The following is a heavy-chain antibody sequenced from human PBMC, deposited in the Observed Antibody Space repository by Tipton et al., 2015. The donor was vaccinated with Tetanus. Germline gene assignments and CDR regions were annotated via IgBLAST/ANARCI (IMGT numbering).Heavy chain of an antibody. CDR2: IFPDDSDT. CDR1: GYSFTSHW. CDR3: ARHSPSLVPDNN. J-gene: IGHJ4*02. D-gene: IGHD1-14*01. V-gene: IGHV5-51*01. Sequence: VQLVQSGADVKKPGESLKISCKASGYSFTSHWIGWVRQMPGKGLEWMGMIFPDDSDTRYSPSFQGHVPFSVDKSTSTVYLQWSSLKASDTAMYYCARHSPSLVPDNNWGQGTLVTVAS.